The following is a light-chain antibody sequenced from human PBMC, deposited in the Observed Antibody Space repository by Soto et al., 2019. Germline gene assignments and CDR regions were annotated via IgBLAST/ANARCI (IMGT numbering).Light chain of an antibody. CDR1: QSVSSSY. Sequence: EIVWTQSPGTLSVSPGERATLSCRASQSVSSSYLAWYQKKPGQAPRLLLYGASSRATGIPDRFSGSGSGTELTLTISNLQPEDFAVYYCQQYSSWPPWTCGQGTKVDIK. CDR2: GAS. J-gene: IGKJ1*01. CDR3: QQYSSWPPWT. V-gene: IGKV3-20*01.